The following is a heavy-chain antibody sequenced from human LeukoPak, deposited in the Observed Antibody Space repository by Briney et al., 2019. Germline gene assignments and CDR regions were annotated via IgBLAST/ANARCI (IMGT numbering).Heavy chain of an antibody. CDR3: AKGTVVFSATGRDNFDY. J-gene: IGHJ4*02. CDR2: IPSDGSNK. V-gene: IGHV3-30*02. D-gene: IGHD2-15*01. CDR1: GFNFSSFG. Sequence: GGSLRLSCAASGFNFSSFGMHRVRQAPGKGLEWVAFIPSDGSNKYYADSVKGRFTISRDNSKNTLYLQMNSLRAEDTAVYYCAKGTVVFSATGRDNFDYWGQGTLVTVSS.